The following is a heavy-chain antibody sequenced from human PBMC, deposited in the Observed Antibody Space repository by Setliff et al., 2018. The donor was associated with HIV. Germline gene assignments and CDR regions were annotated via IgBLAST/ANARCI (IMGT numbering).Heavy chain of an antibody. Sequence: SETLSLTCTVSGGSFPSSTYSWGWIRQPPGMGLEWIGSIHSSGTTYYNPSLKSRVAISVDTSRSQFSLKLRSVTAADTAVYYCARHKTNYDFYAFDVWGQGTMVTVSS. CDR2: IHSSGTT. V-gene: IGHV4-39*01. CDR1: GGSFPSSTYS. D-gene: IGHD3-3*01. J-gene: IGHJ3*01. CDR3: ARHKTNYDFYAFDV.